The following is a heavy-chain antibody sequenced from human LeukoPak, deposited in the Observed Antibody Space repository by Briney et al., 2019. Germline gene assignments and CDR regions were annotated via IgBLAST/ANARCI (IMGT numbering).Heavy chain of an antibody. V-gene: IGHV3-23*01. CDR2: ISGSGGST. CDR3: ARQLGYCSDGTCYFDY. J-gene: IGHJ4*02. D-gene: IGHD2-15*01. CDR1: GFTFSSYA. Sequence: GGSLRLSCAASGFTFSSYAMSWVRQAPGKGLEWVSAISGSGGSTYYADSVKGRFTISRDNSRNTLYLQMNSLRAEDTAIYYCARQLGYCSDGTCYFDYWGQGALVTVSS.